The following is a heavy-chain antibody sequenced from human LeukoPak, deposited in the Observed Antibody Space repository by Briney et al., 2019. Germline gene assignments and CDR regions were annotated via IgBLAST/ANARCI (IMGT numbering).Heavy chain of an antibody. J-gene: IGHJ4*02. D-gene: IGHD6-13*01. CDR3: ARMSYTTSRDY. CDR1: GGSIGSYY. V-gene: IGHV4-59*01. CDR2: IYYSGST. Sequence: SETLSLTCTVSGGSIGSYYWSWIRQPPGKGLEWIGYIYYSGSTNYNPSLKSRVTISVDTSKNQFSLKLSSVTAADTAVYYCARMSYTTSRDYWGQGTLVTVSS.